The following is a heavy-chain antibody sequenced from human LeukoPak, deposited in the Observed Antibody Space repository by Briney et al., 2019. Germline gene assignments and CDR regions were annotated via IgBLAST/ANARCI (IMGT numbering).Heavy chain of an antibody. Sequence: GGPLRLSCAASGFTFSNYNMNWVRQAPGKGLEWVSTISSSRSSYIYYADSVKGRFNISRDNAKNSLYLQMNSLRAEDTAVYYCARDPPSFQYWDQGTLVTVSA. CDR2: ISSSRSSYI. J-gene: IGHJ1*01. V-gene: IGHV3-21*01. CDR1: GFTFSNYN. CDR3: ARDPPSFQY.